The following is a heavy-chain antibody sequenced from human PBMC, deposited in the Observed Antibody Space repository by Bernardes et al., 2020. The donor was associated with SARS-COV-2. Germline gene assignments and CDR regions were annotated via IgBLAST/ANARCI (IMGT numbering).Heavy chain of an antibody. D-gene: IGHD6-13*01. CDR1: GFTFSGHW. CDR2: INEDGYEK. CDR3: ARVTWYETRGSSRPFDH. Sequence: GGSLRLSCAASGFTFSGHWMTWVRQAPGTGLEWVANINEDGYEKNYVDSVKGRFTISRDNAKNSLYLQMNRLRAEDTAVYFCARVTWYETRGSSRPFDHWGQGTLVTVSS. V-gene: IGHV3-7*01. J-gene: IGHJ4*02.